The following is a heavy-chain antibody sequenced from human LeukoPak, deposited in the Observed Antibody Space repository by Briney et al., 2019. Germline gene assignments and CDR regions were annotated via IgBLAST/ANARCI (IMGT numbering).Heavy chain of an antibody. Sequence: SETLSLTCAVYGGSFSGYYWSWIRQPPGKGLEWIGEINHSGSTNYDPSLKSRVTISVDTSKNQFSLKLSSVTAADTAVYYCARLRRDGLYFDYWGQGTLVTVSS. CDR2: INHSGST. CDR1: GGSFSGYY. J-gene: IGHJ4*02. D-gene: IGHD5-24*01. CDR3: ARLRRDGLYFDY. V-gene: IGHV4-34*01.